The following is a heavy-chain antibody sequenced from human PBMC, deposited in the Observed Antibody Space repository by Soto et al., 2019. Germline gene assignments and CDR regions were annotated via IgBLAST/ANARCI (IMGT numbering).Heavy chain of an antibody. CDR3: ARDMDTYGYGLFNY. Sequence: EVQLVESGGGLVQPGGSLRLSCAASGFTFSNFWMSWVRQAPGKGLEWVANIKEDGSEKYSVDSVKGRFTISRDNAKNSLYLQMNSLRAEDPAVYYCARDMDTYGYGLFNYWGQGTLVTVSS. V-gene: IGHV3-7*04. D-gene: IGHD5-18*01. J-gene: IGHJ4*02. CDR1: GFTFSNFW. CDR2: IKEDGSEK.